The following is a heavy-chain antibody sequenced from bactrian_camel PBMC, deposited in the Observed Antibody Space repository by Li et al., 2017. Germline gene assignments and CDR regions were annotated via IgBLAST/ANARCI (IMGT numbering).Heavy chain of an antibody. V-gene: IGHV3S1*01. Sequence: HVQLVESGGGLVQPGGSLTLSCAASGFAFNNQYISWVRHTPGKGLEWVCTIYTSGGMRQYADSVKGRLTISRDNAKNTLYLQLNSLKSEDTAMYFCAKDMWAGGTYPPYEYDYWGQGTQVTVS. J-gene: IGHJ4*01. D-gene: IGHD7*01. CDR3: AKDMWAGGTYPPYEYDY. CDR1: GFAFNNQY. CDR2: IYTSGGMR.